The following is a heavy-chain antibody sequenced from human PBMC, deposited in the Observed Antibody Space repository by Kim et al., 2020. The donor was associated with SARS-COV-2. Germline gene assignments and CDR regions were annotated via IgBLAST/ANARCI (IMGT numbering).Heavy chain of an antibody. CDR2: ISGSGGST. Sequence: GGSLRLSCAASGFTFSSYAMSWVRQAPGKGLEWVSAISGSGGSTYYADSVKGRFTISRDNSKNTLYLQMNSLRAEDTAVYYCAKDVRLIVVVTAIPHWYFDLWGRGTLVTVSS. D-gene: IGHD2-21*02. V-gene: IGHV3-23*01. J-gene: IGHJ2*01. CDR3: AKDVRLIVVVTAIPHWYFDL. CDR1: GFTFSSYA.